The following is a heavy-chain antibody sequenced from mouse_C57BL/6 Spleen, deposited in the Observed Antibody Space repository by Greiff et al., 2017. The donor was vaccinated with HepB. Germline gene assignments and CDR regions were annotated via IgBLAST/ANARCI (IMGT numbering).Heavy chain of an antibody. V-gene: IGHV14-4*01. CDR2: IDPENGDT. Sequence: EVNVVESGAELVRPGASVKLSCTASGFNIKDDYMHWVKQRPEQGLEWIGWIDPENGDTEYASKFQGKATITADTSSNTAYLQLSSLTSEDTAVYYCTTRAMDYWGQGTSVTVSS. CDR1: GFNIKDDY. J-gene: IGHJ4*01. CDR3: TTRAMDY.